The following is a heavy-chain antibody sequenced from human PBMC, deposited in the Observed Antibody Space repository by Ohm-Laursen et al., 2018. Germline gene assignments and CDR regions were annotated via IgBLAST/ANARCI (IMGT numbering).Heavy chain of an antibody. J-gene: IGHJ4*02. CDR3: ARANYFDY. V-gene: IGHV4-59*01. CDR2: IYYSGST. CDR1: GGSINSYY. Sequence: GTLSLTCTVSGGSINSYYWSWLRQPPGKRLEWIGYIYYSGSTNYNPSLKSRVTISVDTSKNQFSLKLSSVTAADTAVYYCARANYFDYWGQGTLVIVSS.